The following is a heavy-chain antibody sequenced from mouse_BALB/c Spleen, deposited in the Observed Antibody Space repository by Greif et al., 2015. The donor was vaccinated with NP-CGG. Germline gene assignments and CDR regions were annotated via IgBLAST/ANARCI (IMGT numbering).Heavy chain of an antibody. V-gene: IGHV1-69*02. CDR1: GYTFTSYW. J-gene: IGHJ4*01. Sequence: AQLQQSGAELVKPGAPVKLSCKASGYTFTSYWMNWVKQRPGRGLEWIGRIDPSDSETHYNQKFKDKATLAVDKSSSTAYIQLSSLTSEDSAVYYCAREYYGYHYAMDYWGQGTSVTVSS. CDR2: IDPSDSET. D-gene: IGHD2-2*01. CDR3: AREYYGYHYAMDY.